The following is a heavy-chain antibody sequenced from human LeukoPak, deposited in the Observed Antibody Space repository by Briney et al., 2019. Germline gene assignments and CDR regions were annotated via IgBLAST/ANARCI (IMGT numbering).Heavy chain of an antibody. J-gene: IGHJ6*03. CDR3: ASGGYSYGYPLTYYYYMDV. CDR2: IYYSGST. V-gene: IGHV4-59*11. CDR1: GGSISSHY. Sequence: SETPSLTCTVSGGSISSHYWSWIRQPPGKGLEWIGYIYYSGSTNYNPSLKSRVTISVDTSKNQFSLKLSSVTAADAAVYYCASGGYSYGYPLTYYYYMDVWGKGTTVTVSS. D-gene: IGHD5-18*01.